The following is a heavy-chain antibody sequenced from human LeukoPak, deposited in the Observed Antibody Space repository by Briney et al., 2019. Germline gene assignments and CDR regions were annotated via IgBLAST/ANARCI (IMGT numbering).Heavy chain of an antibody. D-gene: IGHD1-26*01. CDR1: GFTFSSFA. V-gene: IGHV3-23*01. CDR2: VSDSGYST. CDR3: AKDWDRSGGYYFDS. J-gene: IGHJ4*02. Sequence: PGGSLRLSCAASGFTFSSFAMNWVRQAPGKGLEWVSTVSDSGYSTYYAVSVKGRFTISRDNPKNTLYLQMNSLRAEDTAVYYCAKDWDRSGGYYFDSWGQGTLVTVSS.